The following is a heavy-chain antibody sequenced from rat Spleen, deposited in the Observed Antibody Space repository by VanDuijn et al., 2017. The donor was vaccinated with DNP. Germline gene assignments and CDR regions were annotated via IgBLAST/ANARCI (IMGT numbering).Heavy chain of an antibody. D-gene: IGHD3-7*01. CDR2: LSTGGDKS. V-gene: IGHV5S13*01. CDR1: GFTFSNYG. J-gene: IGHJ4*01. Sequence: EVQLVESGGALVQPGRSLKLSCAASGFTFSNYGMAWVRQAPTKGREWVASLSTGGDKSAYRESVKGRFTISRENAENTLYLQMNSLRSEDTATYYCTKDLTNYAMDAWGQGTSVTVSS. CDR3: TKDLTNYAMDA.